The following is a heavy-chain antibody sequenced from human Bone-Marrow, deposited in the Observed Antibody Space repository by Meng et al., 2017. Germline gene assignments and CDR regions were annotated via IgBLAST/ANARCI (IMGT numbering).Heavy chain of an antibody. Sequence: QWQLVQAGGGGKKPGSAVKLSCNASGGTFSSYAIRWVRTAPGQGLEWMGGIIPIFGTANYAKKFQGRFTITADKATSTAYMELSSLRSDDPAVYYCARPSPVLRYFDWVGGNWFDPWGQGTLVTVSS. J-gene: IGHJ5*02. CDR2: IIPIFGTA. D-gene: IGHD3-9*01. CDR3: ARPSPVLRYFDWVGGNWFDP. V-gene: IGHV1-69*06. CDR1: GGTFSSYA.